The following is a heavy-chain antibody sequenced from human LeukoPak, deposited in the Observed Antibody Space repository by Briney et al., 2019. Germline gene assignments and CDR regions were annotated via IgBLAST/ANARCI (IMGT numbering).Heavy chain of an antibody. J-gene: IGHJ4*02. CDR2: IYYSGST. D-gene: IGHD3-10*01. Sequence: PSETLYLTCTVSGGSISSSSYYWGWIRQPPGKGLEWIGSIYYSGSTYYNPSLKSRVTISVDTSKNQFSLKLCSVTAADTAVYYCARQATVGRTGGLFDYWGQGTLVTVSS. V-gene: IGHV4-39*01. CDR1: GGSISSSSYY. CDR3: ARQATVGRTGGLFDY.